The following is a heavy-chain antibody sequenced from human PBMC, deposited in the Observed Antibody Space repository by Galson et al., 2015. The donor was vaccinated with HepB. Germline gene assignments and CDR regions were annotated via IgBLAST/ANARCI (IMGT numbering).Heavy chain of an antibody. V-gene: IGHV3-23*01. D-gene: IGHD3-22*01. CDR1: GFTFINYA. CDR2: ISGSGGST. J-gene: IGHJ4*02. CDR3: ATDNYDSSGYYPYYFDY. Sequence: SLRLSCAASGFTFINYAMSWVRQAPGKGLEWVSTISGSGGSTYYADSVKGRFTISRDNSKNTLYLQMNSLRAEDTAVYYCATDNYDSSGYYPYYFDYWGQGTQVTVSS.